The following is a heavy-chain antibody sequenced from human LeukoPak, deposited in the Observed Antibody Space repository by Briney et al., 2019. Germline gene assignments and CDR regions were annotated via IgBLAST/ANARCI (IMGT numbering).Heavy chain of an antibody. D-gene: IGHD6-25*01. Sequence: GGSLRLSCAASGFPFTTNYMSWVRQAPGKGLEWVSVMNTGGKAYYTDAVTGRFTIPRTNSNNTLSVQMNSLRAEDTAVYYCARVGVQGAAKWIDAWGQGTLVTVSS. CDR2: MNTGGKA. J-gene: IGHJ5*02. V-gene: IGHV3-53*01. CDR3: ARVGVQGAAKWIDA. CDR1: GFPFTTNY.